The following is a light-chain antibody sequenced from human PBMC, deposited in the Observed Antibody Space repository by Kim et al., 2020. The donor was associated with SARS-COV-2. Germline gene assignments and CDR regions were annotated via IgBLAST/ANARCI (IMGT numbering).Light chain of an antibody. Sequence: LGPTVRITCQGDRLRNYYSSWYQQKPGQAPVLVIYGKNNRPSGIPDRFSGSSSGNTASLTITGAQAEDEADYYCNSRDSSGNHLWVFGGGTKLTVL. CDR3: NSRDSSGNHLWV. J-gene: IGLJ3*02. V-gene: IGLV3-19*01. CDR1: RLRNYY. CDR2: GKN.